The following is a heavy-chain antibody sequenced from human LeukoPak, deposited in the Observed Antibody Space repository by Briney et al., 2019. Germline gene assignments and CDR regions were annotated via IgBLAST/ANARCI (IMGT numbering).Heavy chain of an antibody. CDR1: GYSFTSYW. CDR2: IYPGDSDT. J-gene: IGHJ4*02. Sequence: GESLKISCKGSGYSFTSYWIGWVRQMPGKGLEWMGIIYPGDSDTRYSPSFQGQVTISADKSFSTAYLQWSSLKASDTAMYYCARGKLPFSRDGYTVLDYWGQGTLVTVSS. V-gene: IGHV5-51*01. CDR3: ARGKLPFSRDGYTVLDY. D-gene: IGHD5-24*01.